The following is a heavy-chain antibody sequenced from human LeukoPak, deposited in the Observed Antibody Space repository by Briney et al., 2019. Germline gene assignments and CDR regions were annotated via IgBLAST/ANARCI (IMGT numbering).Heavy chain of an antibody. CDR1: GYTFTSYD. Sequence: VSVKVSCTASGYTFTSYDINWVRQATGQGLEWMGWMNPNSGNTGYAQKFQGRVTMTRNTSISTAYMELSSLRSEDTAVYYCARAHDTMVRGVSGYWGQGTLVTVSS. J-gene: IGHJ4*02. V-gene: IGHV1-8*01. D-gene: IGHD3-10*01. CDR3: ARAHDTMVRGVSGY. CDR2: MNPNSGNT.